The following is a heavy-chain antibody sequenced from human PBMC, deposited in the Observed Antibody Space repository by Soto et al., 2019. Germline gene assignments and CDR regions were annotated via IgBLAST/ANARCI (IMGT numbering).Heavy chain of an antibody. CDR2: IRSNSTNR. CDR1: GFTFSTYT. CDR3: VRALGGYTKVAFDH. Sequence: GGSLRLSCAASGFTFSTYTLAWVRQAPGKGLEWVSSIRSNSTNRCYADSVKGRFIIARDNAKRSLYLQMNRLRAEDTAVYYWVRALGGYTKVAFDHWGQGTLVTVSS. D-gene: IGHD5-12*01. J-gene: IGHJ4*02. V-gene: IGHV3-21*01.